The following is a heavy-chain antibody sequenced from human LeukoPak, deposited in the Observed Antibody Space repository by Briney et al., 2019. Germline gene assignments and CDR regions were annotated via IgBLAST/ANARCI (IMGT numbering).Heavy chain of an antibody. V-gene: IGHV3-21*01. J-gene: IGHJ4*02. CDR1: GFTFSSYS. Sequence: PGGSLRLSCAASGFTFSSYSMNWVRQAPGKGLEWVSSISSSSSYIYYADSVKGRFTISRDNAKNSLYLQMNSLRAEDTAVYYCARGGAMVRGVSPLDYWGQGTPVTVSS. D-gene: IGHD3-10*01. CDR2: ISSSSSYI. CDR3: ARGGAMVRGVSPLDY.